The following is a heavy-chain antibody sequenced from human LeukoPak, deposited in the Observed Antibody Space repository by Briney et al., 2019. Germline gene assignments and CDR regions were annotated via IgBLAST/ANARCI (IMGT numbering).Heavy chain of an antibody. CDR3: ARGHTSNWDPCPDS. CDR2: IKQDGSEK. J-gene: IGHJ4*02. CDR1: GFTFSSYW. D-gene: IGHD6-13*01. Sequence: PGGSLRLSCAASGFTFSSYWMSWVRQAPGKGLEWVGNIKQDGSEKYYVDSVKGRFTISRDNARNSLYLQMNSLRVEDTAVYYCARGHTSNWDPCPDSWGQGTLVTVSS. V-gene: IGHV3-7*01.